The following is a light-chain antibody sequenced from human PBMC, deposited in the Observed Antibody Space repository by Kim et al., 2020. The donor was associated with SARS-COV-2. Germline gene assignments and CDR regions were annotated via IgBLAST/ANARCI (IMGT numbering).Light chain of an antibody. CDR3: ISFSSTTTFV. Sequence: QSALTQPASVSGSPGQSITISCTGTISDVGGYDLVSWYQQHPGKAPKLMIYDVTKRPPGGSNRFSGSKSGNTASLTISGLQVEDEADYYCISFSSTTTFVFATGTKV. CDR2: DVT. J-gene: IGLJ1*01. V-gene: IGLV2-14*01. CDR1: ISDVGGYDL.